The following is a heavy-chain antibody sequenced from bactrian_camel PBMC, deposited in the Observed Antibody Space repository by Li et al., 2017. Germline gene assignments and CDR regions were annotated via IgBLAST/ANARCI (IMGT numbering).Heavy chain of an antibody. V-gene: IGHV3-2*01. CDR1: GFSFSDYY. CDR2: IYADGSQT. J-gene: IGHJ4*01. Sequence: HVQLVESGGGLVQPGGSLRLSCVGSGFSFSDYYMSWVRQAPGQHLQWLASIYADGSQTDYHWSVKGRFAISRDNAKNTLYLQMDNLKPDDSAMYICAARPYCASTVQNFGQGTQVTVS. D-gene: IGHD3*01.